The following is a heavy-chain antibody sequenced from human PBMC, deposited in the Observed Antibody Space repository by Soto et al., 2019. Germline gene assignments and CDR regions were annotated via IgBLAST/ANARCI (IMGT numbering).Heavy chain of an antibody. D-gene: IGHD6-13*01. CDR3: ARGYSSSWYPDY. J-gene: IGHJ4*02. CDR1: GYTFTGYY. Sequence: ASVKVSCKASGYTFTGYYMHWVRQAPGQGLEWMGWINPNSGGTNYAQKFQGWVTMTRDTSISTAYMELSRLRSDDTAVYYCARGYSSSWYPDYWGQGTLVTVSS. CDR2: INPNSGGT. V-gene: IGHV1-2*04.